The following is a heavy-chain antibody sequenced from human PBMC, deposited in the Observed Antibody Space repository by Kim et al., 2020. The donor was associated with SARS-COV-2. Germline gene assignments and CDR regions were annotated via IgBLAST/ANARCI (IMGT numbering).Heavy chain of an antibody. Sequence: GGSLRLSCAASGFTFSSYGMHWVRQAPGKGLEWVADIWNDGSTKYYADSVKGRFTISRDNSKNTLYLQMNSLRAEDTAVYYCARGLITIFGLVIRNYYYGMDVWGQGTTFTLSS. CDR2: IWNDGSTK. CDR1: GFTFSSYG. J-gene: IGHJ6*02. V-gene: IGHV3-33*08. D-gene: IGHD3-3*01. CDR3: ARGLITIFGLVIRNYYYGMDV.